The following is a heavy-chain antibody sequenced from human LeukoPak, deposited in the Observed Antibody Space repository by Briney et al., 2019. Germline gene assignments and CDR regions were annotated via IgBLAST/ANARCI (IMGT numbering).Heavy chain of an antibody. CDR1: GGTFSGYY. CDR2: INHSGST. D-gene: IGHD3-10*01. J-gene: IGHJ4*02. Sequence: SETLSLTCAVYGGTFSGYYWSWIRQPPGKGLEWIGEINHSGSTNYNPSLKSRVTISVDTSKNQFSLKLSSVTAADTAVYYCARPHYYYGSGSYFDYWGQGTLVTVSS. V-gene: IGHV4-34*01. CDR3: ARPHYYYGSGSYFDY.